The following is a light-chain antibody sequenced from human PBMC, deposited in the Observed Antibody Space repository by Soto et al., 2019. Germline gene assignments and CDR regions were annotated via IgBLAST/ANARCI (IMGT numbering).Light chain of an antibody. CDR3: AAWDESPNVPV. J-gene: IGLJ3*02. V-gene: IGLV1-44*01. CDR1: NSNIGRNT. Sequence: QSVLTQPPSASGTPGQRVTISCSGSNSNIGRNTVNWYQQLPGAAPSLLIYSNNQRPSGVLDRFSGSKSGTSASLAISGLQSEDEADYYCAAWDESPNVPVFGGGTKLTVL. CDR2: SNN.